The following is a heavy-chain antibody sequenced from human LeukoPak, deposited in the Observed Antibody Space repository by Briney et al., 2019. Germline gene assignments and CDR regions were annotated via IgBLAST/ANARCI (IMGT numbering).Heavy chain of an antibody. Sequence: KAGGSLRLSCAASGFTFDDYAMHWARQAPGKGLEWVSGISWNSGSIGYADSVKGRFTISRDNAKNSLYLQMNSLRAEDTALYYCAKSAGGGYGGFDYWGQGTLVTVSS. CDR2: ISWNSGSI. CDR3: AKSAGGGYGGFDY. V-gene: IGHV3-9*01. CDR1: GFTFDDYA. J-gene: IGHJ4*02. D-gene: IGHD4-23*01.